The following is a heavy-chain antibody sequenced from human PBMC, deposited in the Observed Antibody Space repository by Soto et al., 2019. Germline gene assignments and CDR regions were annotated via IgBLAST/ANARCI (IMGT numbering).Heavy chain of an antibody. CDR1: GGTFSSYA. Sequence: SVKVSCKASGGTFSSYAISWVRQAPGQGLEWMGGIIPILGTANYAQKFQGRVTITADESTSTAYMELSSLRSEDTAVYYCASSKKYYDILTGYSWFDPWGQGTLVTVSS. CDR3: ASSKKYYDILTGYSWFDP. CDR2: IIPILGTA. D-gene: IGHD3-9*01. V-gene: IGHV1-69*13. J-gene: IGHJ5*02.